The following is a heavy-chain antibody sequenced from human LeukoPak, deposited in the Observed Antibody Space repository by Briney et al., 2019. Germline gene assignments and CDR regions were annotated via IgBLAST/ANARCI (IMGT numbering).Heavy chain of an antibody. V-gene: IGHV3-23*01. CDR1: GFSFINYA. CDR2: ISGGGVNI. J-gene: IGHJ4*02. Sequence: GGSLRLSCAASGFSFINYAMSWVRQAPGKGLEWVSVISGGGVNIFYAESVKGRFTISRDDSKNTVYLQMNSLRAEDTAVYYCAKDLIYYAPAAPYYFDYWGQGTLVTVSS. CDR3: AKDLIYYAPAAPYYFDY. D-gene: IGHD2-2*01.